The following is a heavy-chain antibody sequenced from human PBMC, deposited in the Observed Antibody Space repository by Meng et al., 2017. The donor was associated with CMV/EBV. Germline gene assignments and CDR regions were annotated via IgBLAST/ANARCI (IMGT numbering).Heavy chain of an antibody. D-gene: IGHD5-12*01. CDR1: GFTFSNFA. V-gene: IGHV3-23*01. Sequence: GESLKISCAASGFTFSNFAMNWVRQAPGKGLEWVSSISGSGVSTNYADSVKGRFTASRDNSKNTLYLQTNSLRAEDTAVYYCAKGRGDSDYDFEYWGRGTLVTVSS. CDR2: ISGSGVST. CDR3: AKGRGDSDYDFEY. J-gene: IGHJ4*02.